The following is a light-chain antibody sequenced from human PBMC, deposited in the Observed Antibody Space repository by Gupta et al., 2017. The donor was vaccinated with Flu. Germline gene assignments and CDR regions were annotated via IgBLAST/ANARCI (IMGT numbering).Light chain of an antibody. CDR3: YSRDSSDKGV. J-gene: IGLJ3*02. CDR2: EDS. V-gene: IGLV3-10*01. CDR1: SLPKEY. Sequence: SSELPQPPSVSVSPGQTARITCSGDSLPKEYAYWYQQKSGQAPVLVIYEDSKRPSGIPDRFSGSNSETMATLIISGAQVEDEADYYCYSRDSSDKGVFGGGTELIV.